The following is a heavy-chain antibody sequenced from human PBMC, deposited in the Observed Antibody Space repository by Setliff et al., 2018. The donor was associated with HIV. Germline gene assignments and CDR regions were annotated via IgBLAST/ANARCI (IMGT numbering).Heavy chain of an antibody. CDR3: ARGGTSSNWFRA. D-gene: IGHD2-2*01. Sequence: LSLTCAVSGYSITSGYYWGWIRQPPGKGLEWIGNMYDGGTPHYNPSLKSRVTVSLDTSKNQLSLKLTSVTAADTAVYYCARGGTSSNWFRAWGQGTLVTVSS. J-gene: IGHJ5*02. V-gene: IGHV4-38-2*01. CDR1: GYSITSGYY. CDR2: MYDGGTP.